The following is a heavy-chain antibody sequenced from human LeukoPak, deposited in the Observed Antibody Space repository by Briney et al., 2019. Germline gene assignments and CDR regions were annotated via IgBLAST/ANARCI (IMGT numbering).Heavy chain of an antibody. CDR2: IHTSGDT. CDR1: GDSIRNYY. J-gene: IGHJ6*03. V-gene: IGHV4-4*09. CDR3: ARHAADYYYMDV. D-gene: IGHD6-25*01. Sequence: SETLPLTCTVSGDSIRNYYWSWIRQPPGKGLEWIAFIHTSGDTNYNPSLKTRATISVDMSKNQFSLRLGSVTAADTAVYYCARHAADYYYMDVWGQGTTVTVSS.